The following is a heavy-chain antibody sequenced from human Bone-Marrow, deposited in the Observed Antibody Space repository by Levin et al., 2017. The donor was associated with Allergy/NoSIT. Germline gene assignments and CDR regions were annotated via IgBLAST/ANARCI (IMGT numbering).Heavy chain of an antibody. J-gene: IGHJ1*01. Sequence: GSLRLSCAVSGYSISSGYYWGWIRQPPGKGLEWIGSIYHSGSTYYNPSLKSRVTISVDTSKNQFSLKLSSVTAADTAVYYCARGRYCSGGSCYVLAEYFQHWGQGTLVTVSS. V-gene: IGHV4-38-2*01. CDR1: GYSISSGYY. CDR3: ARGRYCSGGSCYVLAEYFQH. CDR2: IYHSGST. D-gene: IGHD2-15*01.